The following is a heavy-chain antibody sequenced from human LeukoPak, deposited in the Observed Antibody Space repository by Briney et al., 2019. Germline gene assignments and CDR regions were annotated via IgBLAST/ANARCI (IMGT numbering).Heavy chain of an antibody. D-gene: IGHD3-22*01. CDR3: AREWFDFDY. J-gene: IGHJ4*02. CDR2: ITGSGSST. CDR1: GFTFSNHA. V-gene: IGHV3-23*01. Sequence: GGSLRLSCAASGFTFSNHAMTWVRQAPGKGLEWVSEITGSGSSTYHADSVKGRFTISRDNSKNTMFLQMNSVRAEDTATYYCAREWFDFDYWGQGILVTVSS.